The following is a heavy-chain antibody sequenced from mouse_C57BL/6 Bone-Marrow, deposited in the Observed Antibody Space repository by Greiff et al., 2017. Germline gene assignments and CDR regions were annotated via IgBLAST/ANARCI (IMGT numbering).Heavy chain of an antibody. CDR2: IYPGAGDT. CDR1: GYAFSSSW. Sequence: QVQLKQSGPELVKPGASVKISCKASGYAFSSSWMNWVKQRPGKGLEWIGRIYPGAGDTNYNGKFKGKATLTADKSSSTAYMQLSSLTSEDSAVYFCARLTYWGQGTLVTVSA. CDR3: ARLTY. V-gene: IGHV1-82*01. J-gene: IGHJ3*01.